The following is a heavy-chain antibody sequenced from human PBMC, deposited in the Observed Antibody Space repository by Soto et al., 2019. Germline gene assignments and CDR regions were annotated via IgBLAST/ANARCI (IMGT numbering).Heavy chain of an antibody. D-gene: IGHD2-2*01. V-gene: IGHV3-7*01. J-gene: IGHJ4*02. CDR3: ARAYPDIVVVPAAPDY. CDR2: LKQDGSEK. CDR1: GFTFSSYW. Sequence: EVQLVESGGGLVQPGGSLRLSCAASGFTFSSYWMSWVRQAPGKGLEWVANLKQDGSEKYYVDSVKGRFTISRDNAKNSLYLQMNSLRAEDTAVYYCARAYPDIVVVPAAPDYWGQGTLVTVSS.